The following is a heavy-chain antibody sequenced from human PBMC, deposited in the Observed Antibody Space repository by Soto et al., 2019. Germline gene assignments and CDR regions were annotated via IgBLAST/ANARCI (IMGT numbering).Heavy chain of an antibody. CDR2: IYYGGST. CDR1: GGSISSGGYY. J-gene: IGHJ4*01. V-gene: IGHV4-31*03. Sequence: SETLSLTCTVSGGSISSGGYYWSWIRQHPGKGLEWIGYIYYGGSTYYNPSLKSRATISGDTSKNQFSLKLSSVTAADTAVYYCARAGYYYENSRQNAYDYWGQGLLVTVYS. CDR3: ARAGYYYENSRQNAYDY. D-gene: IGHD3-22*01.